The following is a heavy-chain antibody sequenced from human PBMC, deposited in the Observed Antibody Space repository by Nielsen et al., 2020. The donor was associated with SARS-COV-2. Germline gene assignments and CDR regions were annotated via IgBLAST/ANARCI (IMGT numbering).Heavy chain of an antibody. CDR3: TTDPRVTIFGVVIISGDY. D-gene: IGHD3-3*01. CDR2: IKSKTDGGTT. V-gene: IGHV3-15*01. Sequence: GESLKISCAASGFTFSSYEMSWVRQAPGKGLEWVGRIKSKTDGGTTDYAAPVKGRFTISRDDSKNTLYLQMNSLKTEDTAVYYCTTDPRVTIFGVVIISGDYWGQGTLVTVSS. J-gene: IGHJ4*02. CDR1: GFTFSSYE.